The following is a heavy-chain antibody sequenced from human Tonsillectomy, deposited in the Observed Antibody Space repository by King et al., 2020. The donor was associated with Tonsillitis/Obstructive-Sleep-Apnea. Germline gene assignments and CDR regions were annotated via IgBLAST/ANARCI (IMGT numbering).Heavy chain of an antibody. J-gene: IGHJ6*03. D-gene: IGHD2-2*01. CDR2: IRSKAYGGTT. CDR1: GFTFGDYA. V-gene: IGHV3-49*05. Sequence: VQLVESGGGLVKPGRSLRLSCTASGFTFGDYAMSWFRQAPGKGLEWVGFIRSKAYGGTTEYAASVKGRFTISRDDSKSIAYLQMNSLKTEDTAVYYCTRDGVVPGRYYYYYYMDVWGKGTTVTVSS. CDR3: TRDGVVPGRYYYYYYMDV.